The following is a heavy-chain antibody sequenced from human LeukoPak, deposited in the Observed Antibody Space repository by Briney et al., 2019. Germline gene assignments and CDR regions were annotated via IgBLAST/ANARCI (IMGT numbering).Heavy chain of an antibody. CDR1: GGSFSGYY. Sequence: PSETLSLTCAVYGGSFSGYYWSWIRQPPGKGLEWIGEINHSGSTNYNPSLKSRVTISVDTSKNQFSLKLSSVTAADTAVYYCASDVVTGYWGQGTLVTVSS. J-gene: IGHJ4*02. V-gene: IGHV4-34*01. CDR3: ASDVVTGY. CDR2: INHSGST. D-gene: IGHD3-22*01.